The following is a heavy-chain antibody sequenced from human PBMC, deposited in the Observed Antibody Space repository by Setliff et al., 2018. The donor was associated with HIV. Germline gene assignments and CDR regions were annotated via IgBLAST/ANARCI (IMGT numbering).Heavy chain of an antibody. J-gene: IGHJ3*02. V-gene: IGHV3-20*04. Sequence: PGGSLRLSCAASGFTFDDYGMSWVRQAPGKGLEWVSGINWNGGSTGYADSVKGRFTISRDNVKNSLYLQMNSLRAEDTAVYYCARATAAWDDAFDIWGQGTMVTVSS. CDR3: ARATAAWDDAFDI. D-gene: IGHD6-13*01. CDR2: INWNGGST. CDR1: GFTFDDYG.